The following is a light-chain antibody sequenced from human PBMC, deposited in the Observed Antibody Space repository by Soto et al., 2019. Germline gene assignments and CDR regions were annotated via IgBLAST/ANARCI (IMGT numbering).Light chain of an antibody. CDR2: GAS. CDR1: QSVSSN. V-gene: IGKV3-15*01. Sequence: EIVMTQSPATLSVSPGERATLSCRASQSVSSNLAWYQQKPGQAPRLLIYGASTRATGIPARFSGSGSGTEFTLTISSLQSEDFAVYFCQHYSNWPRWTFGQGTKVDIK. CDR3: QHYSNWPRWT. J-gene: IGKJ1*01.